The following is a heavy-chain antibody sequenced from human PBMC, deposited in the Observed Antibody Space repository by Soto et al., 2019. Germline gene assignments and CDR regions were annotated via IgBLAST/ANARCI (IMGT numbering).Heavy chain of an antibody. CDR3: ARHLILLAGHYGDSWYFGL. J-gene: IGHJ2*01. V-gene: IGHV4-39*01. Sequence: PSETLSLTCTVSGGSISSCSYYWGWIRQPPGKGLEWIGSIYYSGSTYYNPSLKSRVTISVDTSKNQFSLKLSSVTAADTAVYYCARHLILLAGHYGDSWYFGLWGRGTLVTVSS. CDR2: IYYSGST. D-gene: IGHD4-17*01. CDR1: GGSISSCSYY.